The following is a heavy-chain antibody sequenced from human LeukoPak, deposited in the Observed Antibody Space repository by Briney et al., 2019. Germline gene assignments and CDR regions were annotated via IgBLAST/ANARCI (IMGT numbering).Heavy chain of an antibody. CDR3: AKDTAAAGNYYFDY. D-gene: IGHD6-13*01. V-gene: IGHV3-9*01. CDR2: ISWNSGSI. J-gene: IGHJ4*02. CDR1: GFSFDDYA. Sequence: PGGSLRLSCAASGFSFDDYAMHWVRQAPGKGLERVSGISWNSGSIGYADSVKGRFTISRDNAKNSLYLQMNSLRAEDTALYYCAKDTAAAGNYYFDYWGQGTLVTVSS.